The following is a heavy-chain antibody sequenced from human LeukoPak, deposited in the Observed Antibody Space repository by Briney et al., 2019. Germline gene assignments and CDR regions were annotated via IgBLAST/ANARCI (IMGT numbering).Heavy chain of an antibody. D-gene: IGHD3-22*01. J-gene: IGHJ6*04. V-gene: IGHV3-21*01. CDR3: ARGPTMKMDV. Sequence: GESLRLSCAASKFTFSSYSRNWVRQAPGKGLEWVSSINSYSSNIYYADSVKGRFTISRTNAKHLPHLQMNGLRAEDTAVYYCARGPTMKMDVWGKGTTVTVSS. CDR2: INSYSSNI. CDR1: KFTFSSYS.